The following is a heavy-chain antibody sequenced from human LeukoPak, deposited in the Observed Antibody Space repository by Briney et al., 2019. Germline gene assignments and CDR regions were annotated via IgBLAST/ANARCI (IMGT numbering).Heavy chain of an antibody. Sequence: SETLSLTCAVYGGSFSGYYWSWIRQPPGKGLEWIGEINHSGSTNYNPSLKSRVTISVDTSKNQFSLKLSSVTAADTAVYYCARDSRSYSSNWFDPWGRGTLVTVSS. J-gene: IGHJ5*02. D-gene: IGHD6-13*01. CDR1: GGSFSGYY. V-gene: IGHV4-34*01. CDR2: INHSGST. CDR3: ARDSRSYSSNWFDP.